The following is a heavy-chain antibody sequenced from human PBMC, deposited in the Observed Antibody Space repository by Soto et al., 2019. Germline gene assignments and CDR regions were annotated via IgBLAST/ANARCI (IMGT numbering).Heavy chain of an antibody. CDR1: GFSLSTSRVA. D-gene: IGHD3-22*01. J-gene: IGHJ4*02. V-gene: IGHV2-5*02. Sequence: QITLKESGPTLVKPTQTLTLTCTFSGFSLSTSRVAVGWIRQPPGKDLEWLALIYGDDDKLYSPSLKSRLTITKDTTKNQVVLTMTNVDTVDKATYYCARDSSGYYGFDYWGQGTLVTVS. CDR2: IYGDDDK. CDR3: ARDSSGYYGFDY.